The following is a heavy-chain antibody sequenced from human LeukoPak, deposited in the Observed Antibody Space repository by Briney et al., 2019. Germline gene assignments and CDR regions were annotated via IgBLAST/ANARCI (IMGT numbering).Heavy chain of an antibody. CDR1: GFTFSRYA. Sequence: GGSLRLSCSASGFTFSRYAMHWVRQAPGKGLEYVSAISSNGGVTYYADSVKGRFTISRDNSKNTLYLEMSSLRVEGTAVYYCVKDVSSTYYYFDYWGQGTLVTVSS. CDR2: ISSNGGVT. V-gene: IGHV3-64D*09. CDR3: VKDVSSTYYYFDY. J-gene: IGHJ4*02. D-gene: IGHD6-13*01.